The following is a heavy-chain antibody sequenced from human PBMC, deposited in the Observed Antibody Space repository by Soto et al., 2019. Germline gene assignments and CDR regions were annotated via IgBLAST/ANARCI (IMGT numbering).Heavy chain of an antibody. CDR2: VTHDGTES. Sequence: QVQLVASGGGVVQPGRSLSLSCAASGFTLSGHGLHWVRQAPGKGLEWVAVVTHDGTESHYPDSVKGRFTITRDISKNAFYLQMNSMRVEDTAMYYCAREKNSGYYRAVDYWGQGTLVTVSS. V-gene: IGHV3-30*03. D-gene: IGHD3-10*01. J-gene: IGHJ4*02. CDR1: GFTLSGHG. CDR3: AREKNSGYYRAVDY.